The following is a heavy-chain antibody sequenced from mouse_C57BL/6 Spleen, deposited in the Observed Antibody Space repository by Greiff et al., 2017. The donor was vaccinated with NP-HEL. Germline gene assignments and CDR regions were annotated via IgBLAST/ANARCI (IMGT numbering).Heavy chain of an antibody. CDR3: TGGYPAWFAY. CDR1: GFTFSSYA. Sequence: EVKLVESGEGLVKPGGSLKLSCAASGFTFSSYAMSWVRQTPEKRLEWVAYISSGGDYIYYADTVKGRFTLSRDNARNTLYLQMSSLKSEDTAMYYCTGGYPAWFAYWGQGTLVTVSA. CDR2: ISSGGDYI. V-gene: IGHV5-9-1*02. J-gene: IGHJ3*01. D-gene: IGHD1-1*02.